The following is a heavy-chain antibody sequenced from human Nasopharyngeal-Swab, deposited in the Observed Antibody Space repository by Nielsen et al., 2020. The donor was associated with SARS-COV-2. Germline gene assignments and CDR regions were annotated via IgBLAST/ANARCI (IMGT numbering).Heavy chain of an antibody. Sequence: GESLKISCAASGFTFGSYGMHWVRQAPGKGLEWVAVISYDGSNKYYADSVKGRFTISRDNSKNTLYLQMNSLRAEDTAVYYCVKEGSDFDYWGQGTLVTVSS. CDR1: GFTFGSYG. J-gene: IGHJ4*02. CDR2: ISYDGSNK. CDR3: VKEGSDFDY. D-gene: IGHD2-15*01. V-gene: IGHV3-30*19.